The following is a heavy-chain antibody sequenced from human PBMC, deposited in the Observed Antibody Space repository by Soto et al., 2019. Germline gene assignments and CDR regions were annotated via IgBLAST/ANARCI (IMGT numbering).Heavy chain of an antibody. J-gene: IGHJ4*02. CDR2: IFYSGSTTY. CDR3: ARVGSRGWSPDY. Sequence: PSEPLSLTCTVSGGSTSGHYWIWIRQPPGEGMEWIGYIFYSGSTTYNNNPSLKSRVPISVDTSKNQSYLRLSSVPAAGTAVYDCARVGSRGWSPDYWGQANLVRVPS. CDR1: GGSTSGHY. V-gene: IGHV4-59*11. D-gene: IGHD6-19*01.